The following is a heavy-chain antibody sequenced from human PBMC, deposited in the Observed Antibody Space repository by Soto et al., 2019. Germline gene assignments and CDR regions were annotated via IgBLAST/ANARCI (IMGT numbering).Heavy chain of an antibody. CDR3: AKEGGHLTFDY. CDR2: INGGNGDT. J-gene: IGHJ4*02. CDR1: GYTLSSYG. V-gene: IGHV1-3*01. D-gene: IGHD3-16*01. Sequence: ASVKVSCKASGYTLSSYGIHWVRQAPGQRLEWMGWINGGNGDTMYAQKFQDRVTMTRGTSANTAYMEVSSLASKDTAVYYCAKEGGHLTFDYWGQGTLVTVSS.